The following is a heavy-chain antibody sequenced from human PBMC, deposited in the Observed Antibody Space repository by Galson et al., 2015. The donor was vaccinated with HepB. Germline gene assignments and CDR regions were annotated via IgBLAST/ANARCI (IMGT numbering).Heavy chain of an antibody. CDR1: GYTFTGYY. Sequence: SVKVSCKASGYTFTGYYMHWVRQAPGQGLEWMGRINPNSGGTNYAQKFQGRVTMTRDTSISTAYMELSRLRSDDTAVYYCARDLVSSTSRFHYYGMDVWGQGTTVTVSS. CDR2: INPNSGGT. D-gene: IGHD2-2*01. V-gene: IGHV1-2*06. J-gene: IGHJ6*02. CDR3: ARDLVSSTSRFHYYGMDV.